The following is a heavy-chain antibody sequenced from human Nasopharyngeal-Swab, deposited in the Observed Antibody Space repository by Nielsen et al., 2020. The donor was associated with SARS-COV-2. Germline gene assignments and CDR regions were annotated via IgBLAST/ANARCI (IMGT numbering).Heavy chain of an antibody. CDR2: IKSDESST. D-gene: IGHD5-18*01. CDR1: GFTVSLYR. V-gene: IGHV3-74*01. Sequence: GGSLRLSCAASGFTVSLYRMHWVRQAPGKGLEWVSRIKSDESSTAYADSVKGRFIISRNNAENTYYLRLNSLRAEDTAVYYCATTAGGYSYASWGQGTLVTVSS. CDR3: ATTAGGYSYAS. J-gene: IGHJ5*02.